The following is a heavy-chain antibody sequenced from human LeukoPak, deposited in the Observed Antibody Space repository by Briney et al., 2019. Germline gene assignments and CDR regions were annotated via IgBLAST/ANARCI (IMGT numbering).Heavy chain of an antibody. CDR2: ISAYNGNT. D-gene: IGHD2-15*01. V-gene: IGHV1-18*01. CDR1: GGTFSSYA. J-gene: IGHJ6*02. CDR3: ARDACSGRSCYYYYGMDV. Sequence: GASVKVSCKASGGTFSSYAISWVRQAPGQGLEWMGWISAYNGNTNYAQKLQGRVTMTTDTSTSTAYMELRSLRSDDTAVYYCARDACSGRSCYYYYGMDVWGQGTTVTVSS.